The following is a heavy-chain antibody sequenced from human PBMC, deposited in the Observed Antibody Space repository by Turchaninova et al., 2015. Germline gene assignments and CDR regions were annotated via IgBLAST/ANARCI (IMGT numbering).Heavy chain of an antibody. CDR2: SSYSWSP. D-gene: IGHD3-16*01. CDR3: ARDLGGHDAFDI. V-gene: IGHV4-30-4*08. Sequence: VQLQESGPGLVKPSQTLSLTCIVSGGSISSGNYYWTWVRQPPGKGLELIGYSSYSWSPYYNPSLKSRVTRSVDTSKNQFSLMLTSVTAADTAMYYCARDLGGHDAFDIWGQGTMVTVSS. J-gene: IGHJ3*02. CDR1: GGSISSGNYY.